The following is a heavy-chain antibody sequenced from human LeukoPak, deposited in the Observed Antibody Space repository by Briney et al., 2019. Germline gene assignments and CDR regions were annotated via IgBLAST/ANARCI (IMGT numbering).Heavy chain of an antibody. D-gene: IGHD2-15*01. J-gene: IGHJ3*02. V-gene: IGHV1-2*02. CDR3: ASGREYCSGGSCYSSDDAFDI. Sequence: ASVKVSCKASGYAFTGYYMHWVRQAPGQGLEWMGWINPNSGGTNYAQKFQGRVTMTRDTSISTAYMELSRLRSDDTAVYYCASGREYCSGGSCYSSDDAFDIWGQGTMVTVSS. CDR2: INPNSGGT. CDR1: GYAFTGYY.